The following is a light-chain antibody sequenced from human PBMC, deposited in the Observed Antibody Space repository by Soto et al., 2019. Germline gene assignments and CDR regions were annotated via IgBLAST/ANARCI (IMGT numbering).Light chain of an antibody. CDR3: QQFSSYPLT. J-gene: IGKJ4*01. Sequence: EVRLTQSPATLSVYQRERVSLTCTASQSISYSLAWYQHKPGQAPRLLIYDASSRDTGIPDRFSGVWSGTDCTLTFSRLEPEDFVVYYCQQFSSYPLTFGGGTKV. CDR1: QSISYS. V-gene: IGKV3-20*01. CDR2: DAS.